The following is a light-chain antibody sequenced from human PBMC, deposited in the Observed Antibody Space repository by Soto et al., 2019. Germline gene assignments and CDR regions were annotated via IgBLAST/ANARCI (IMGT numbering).Light chain of an antibody. Sequence: QSALTQPPSASGSPGQSVTISCTGTSSDVGNYNFVSWYQHLPGKAPKLIIYDVGERPSGVPDRFSGSKSGNTASLTVSGLQAEDEADYFCSSYAGRNNFYVFGTGTQLTVL. V-gene: IGLV2-8*01. J-gene: IGLJ1*01. CDR3: SSYAGRNNFYV. CDR2: DVG. CDR1: SSDVGNYNF.